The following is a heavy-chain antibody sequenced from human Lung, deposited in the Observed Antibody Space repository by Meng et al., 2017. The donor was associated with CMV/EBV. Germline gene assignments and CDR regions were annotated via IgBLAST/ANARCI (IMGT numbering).Heavy chain of an antibody. V-gene: IGHV4-34*01. D-gene: IGHD3-22*01. CDR2: INHRGST. Sequence: GSLRLSCAVYGGSFSGYDWGWIRPSPGKGLEWIGEINHRGSTNYNPSLTSRLTISVDTSKNQFSLKLNSVTAADTAVYYCARGSTSVTMIVVVITADSLAYDAWDQGTLVNVYS. CDR1: GGSFSGYD. CDR3: ARGSTSVTMIVVVITADSLAYDA. J-gene: IGHJ5*02.